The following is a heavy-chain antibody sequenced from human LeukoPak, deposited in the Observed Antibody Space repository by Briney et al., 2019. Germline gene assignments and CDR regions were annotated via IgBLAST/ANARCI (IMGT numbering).Heavy chain of an antibody. CDR1: GGSISSSNW. V-gene: IGHV4-4*02. Sequence: PSETLSLTCAVSGGSISSSNWWSWVRQPPGKGLEWIGEINHSGSTNYNPSLKSRVTISVDTSKNQFSLKLSSVTAADTAVYYCARVALGVRRITMVRGVTPGQFDYWGQGTLVTVSS. D-gene: IGHD3-10*01. J-gene: IGHJ4*02. CDR2: INHSGST. CDR3: ARVALGVRRITMVRGVTPGQFDY.